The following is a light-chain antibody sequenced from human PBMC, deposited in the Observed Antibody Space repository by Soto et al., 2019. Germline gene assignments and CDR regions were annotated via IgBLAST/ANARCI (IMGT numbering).Light chain of an antibody. CDR2: GAS. Sequence: VFPLSPVPLSLSPRECATLSCRRASQSISSYLAWYQQKPGQAPRLLIYGASSRDTGIPDRFSGSGSGTDFTLTISRLQPEDFAVYYCQQYDSSPRTFGQGTKVDIK. J-gene: IGKJ1*01. CDR1: QSISSY. CDR3: QQYDSSPRT. V-gene: IGKV3-20*01.